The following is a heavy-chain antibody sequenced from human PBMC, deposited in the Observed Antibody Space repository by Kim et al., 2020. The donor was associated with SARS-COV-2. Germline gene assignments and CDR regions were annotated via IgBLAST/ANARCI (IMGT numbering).Heavy chain of an antibody. J-gene: IGHJ5*02. CDR3: ASRIQLWYH. D-gene: IGHD5-18*01. Sequence: GSTNYNASLKSRVTISVDTSKNKYSLKLSAVTAADTAVYYCASRIQLWYHWGQGTLVTVSS. V-gene: IGHV4-34*01. CDR2: GST.